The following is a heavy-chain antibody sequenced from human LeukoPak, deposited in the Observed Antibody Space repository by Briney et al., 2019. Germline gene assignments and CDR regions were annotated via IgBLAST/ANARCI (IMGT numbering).Heavy chain of an antibody. V-gene: IGHV3-11*01. CDR1: GFTFSDYY. Sequence: RTGGSLGLSCAASGFTFSDYYMSWIRQAPVKGLEWVSYISSSGSTIYYADSVKGRFTISRDNAKNSLYLQMNSLRAEDTAVYYCARAIANIEANKALDYWGQGTLVTVSS. D-gene: IGHD6-6*01. J-gene: IGHJ4*02. CDR2: ISSSGSTI. CDR3: ARAIANIEANKALDY.